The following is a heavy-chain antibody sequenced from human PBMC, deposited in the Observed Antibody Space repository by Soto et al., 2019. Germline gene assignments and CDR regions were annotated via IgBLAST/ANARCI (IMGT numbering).Heavy chain of an antibody. J-gene: IGHJ5*02. D-gene: IGHD1-1*01. V-gene: IGHV3-11*01. CDR3: VRVGYADGNDL. CDR1: GFTFSDYY. CDR2: ISPSGGTI. Sequence: QVQLVESGGGLVKPGGSLRLSCAASGFTFSDYYMSWIRQAPGTGLEWVSYISPSGGTIYYADSVKGRFTLSRDNAKNSLYLQMNSLRAEDTAVYHCVRVGYADGNDLWGQGALVAVSS.